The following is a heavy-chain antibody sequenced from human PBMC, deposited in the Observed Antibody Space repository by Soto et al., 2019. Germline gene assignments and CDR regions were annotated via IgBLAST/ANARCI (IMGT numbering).Heavy chain of an antibody. D-gene: IGHD2-15*01. Sequence: SETLSLTCTVSGGSISSYYWSWIRQPPGKGLEWIGYIYYSGSTNYNPSLKSRVTISVDTSKNEISLQVRSATAADAAVYYCARDLKEYCSDGKCNWFDPWGQGTLVTVSS. J-gene: IGHJ5*02. CDR3: ARDLKEYCSDGKCNWFDP. V-gene: IGHV4-59*01. CDR2: IYYSGST. CDR1: GGSISSYY.